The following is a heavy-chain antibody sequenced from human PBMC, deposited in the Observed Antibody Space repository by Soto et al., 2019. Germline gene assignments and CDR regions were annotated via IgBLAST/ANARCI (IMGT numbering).Heavy chain of an antibody. CDR1: GFSLSGTGMR. Sequence: SGPTLVNPTQTLTLTCTVPGFSLSGTGMRVTWIRQPPGKALEWLARIDWEDTKLYSSSLKTRLTISRDTSKNQVVLTMTSMDPADTGTYYCARAFYGMDVWGQGTTVTAP. J-gene: IGHJ6*02. CDR3: ARAFYGMDV. V-gene: IGHV2-70*04. CDR2: IDWEDTK.